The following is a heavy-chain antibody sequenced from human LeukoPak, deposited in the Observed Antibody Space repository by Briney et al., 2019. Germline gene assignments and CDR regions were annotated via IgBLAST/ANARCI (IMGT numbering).Heavy chain of an antibody. CDR1: GFSISSGYF. V-gene: IGHV4-38-2*02. CDR2: IYQTGST. CDR3: ARVGSGYDWDY. D-gene: IGHD5-12*01. J-gene: IGHJ4*02. Sequence: SETLSLTCIVSGFSISSGYFWGWIRQTPRKGLEWIGNIYQTGSTYYNPSLKSRVTISVDTSKNQVSLRLTSVTAADTAVYYCARVGSGYDWDYWGQGTLVTVSS.